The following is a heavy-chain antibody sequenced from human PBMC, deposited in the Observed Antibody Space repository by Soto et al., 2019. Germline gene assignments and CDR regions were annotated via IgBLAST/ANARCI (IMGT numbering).Heavy chain of an antibody. D-gene: IGHD1-26*01. CDR2: ISGSGGST. Sequence: EVQLLESGGGLVQPGGSLRLSCAASGFTFSSYAMTWVRQAPGKGLDWVSAISGSGGSTYYADSVKGRFTISRDNSKNTLYLQMNSLRAEDTAVYYCAKTSGGYPGDFDYWGQGTLVTVSS. J-gene: IGHJ4*02. CDR1: GFTFSSYA. CDR3: AKTSGGYPGDFDY. V-gene: IGHV3-23*01.